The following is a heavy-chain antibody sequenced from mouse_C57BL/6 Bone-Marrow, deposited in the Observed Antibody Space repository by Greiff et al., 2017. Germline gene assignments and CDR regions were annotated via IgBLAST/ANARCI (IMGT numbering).Heavy chain of an antibody. CDR3: ARRYYGSGYFDV. CDR1: GYTFTSYW. V-gene: IGHV1-7*01. D-gene: IGHD1-1*01. Sequence: QVQLKESGAELAKPGASVKLSCKASGYTFTSYWMHWVKQRPGQGLEWIGYINPSSGYTKYKQKFKDKATLTADKSSSTAYMQMSSLTYEDSAVYYCARRYYGSGYFDVWGTGTTVTVSS. CDR2: INPSSGYT. J-gene: IGHJ1*03.